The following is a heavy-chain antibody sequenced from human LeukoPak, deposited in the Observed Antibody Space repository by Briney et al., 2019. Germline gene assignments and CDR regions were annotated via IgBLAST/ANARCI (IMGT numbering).Heavy chain of an antibody. CDR2: ISAYNGST. CDR3: ARGAMVRTPTPYYFDY. V-gene: IGHV1-18*01. D-gene: IGHD3-10*01. J-gene: IGHJ4*02. Sequence: ASVKVSCKASGYTFTSYGISWVRQAPGQGLEWMGWISAYNGSTNYAQKLQVRVTMTTDTSTSTAYMELRSLRSDDTAVYYCARGAMVRTPTPYYFDYWGQGTLVTVSS. CDR1: GYTFTSYG.